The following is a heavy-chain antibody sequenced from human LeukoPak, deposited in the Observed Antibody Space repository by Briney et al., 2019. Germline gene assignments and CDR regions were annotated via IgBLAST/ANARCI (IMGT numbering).Heavy chain of an antibody. CDR3: ARGPAAIHP. CDR1: GYSLTNHY. D-gene: IGHD2-2*01. Sequence: PSETLSLTCAVYGYSLTNHYWIWIRQPPGKGLEWVGEVLHTRGTNYNPSLKSRVTISVDTSKNQFFLKLTSVTAADTAVYYCARGPAAIHPWGPGTLVTVSS. CDR2: VLHTRGT. J-gene: IGHJ5*02. V-gene: IGHV4-34*12.